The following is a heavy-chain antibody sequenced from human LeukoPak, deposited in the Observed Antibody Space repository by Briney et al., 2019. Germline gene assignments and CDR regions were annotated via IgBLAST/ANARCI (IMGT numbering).Heavy chain of an antibody. V-gene: IGHV1-2*02. CDR3: AREALTIAAWFDP. CDR2: INPNSGGT. D-gene: IGHD3-3*01. CDR1: GYTFTGYY. Sequence: ASVKVSCKASGYTFTGYYMHWVRQAPGQGLEWMGWINPNSGGTNYAQKFQSRVTMTRDTCISTAYMELSRLRSDDTAVYYCAREALTIAAWFDPWGQGTLVTVSS. J-gene: IGHJ5*02.